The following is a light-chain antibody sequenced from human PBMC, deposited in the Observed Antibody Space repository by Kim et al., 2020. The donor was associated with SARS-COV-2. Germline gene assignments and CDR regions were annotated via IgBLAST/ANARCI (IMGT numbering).Light chain of an antibody. CDR3: QQYNNWPQYT. CDR1: QSVSSN. Sequence: PGERAPLSCRASQSVSSNVAWDQQKPGQAPRRLIYGASTRATGIPARFSGSGSGTEFTLTISSLQSEDFAVYCCQQYNNWPQYTFGQGTKLEI. J-gene: IGKJ2*01. V-gene: IGKV3-15*01. CDR2: GAS.